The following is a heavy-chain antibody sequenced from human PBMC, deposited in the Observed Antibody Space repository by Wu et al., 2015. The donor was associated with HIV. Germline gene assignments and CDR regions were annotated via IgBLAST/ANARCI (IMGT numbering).Heavy chain of an antibody. CDR2: ISTNSGKT. D-gene: IGHD3-10*01. CDR3: ARSREIWFANGMAV. J-gene: IGHJ6*02. Sequence: QVQLVQSGAEVKKPGASVKVSCKGYNYTFTTYGITWVRQVPGQGFEWMGWISTNSGKTNYAQRFQGRVIMTTETSSSTVYMEMRSLRSDDTGVYYCARSREIWFANGMAVWGQGTTVTVSS. CDR1: NYTFTTYG. V-gene: IGHV1-18*01.